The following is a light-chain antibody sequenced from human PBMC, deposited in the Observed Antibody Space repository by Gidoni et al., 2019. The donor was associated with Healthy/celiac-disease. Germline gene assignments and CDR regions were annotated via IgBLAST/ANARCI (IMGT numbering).Light chain of an antibody. J-gene: IGLJ2*01. V-gene: IGLV2-23*01. CDR1: SSDVGSYNL. Sequence: QSALTQPASVSGSPGQSITISCTGTSSDVGSYNLVSWYQQHPGKAPKLMIYEGSKRPSGVSNRFSGSKSGNTASLTISGLQAEDEADYYCCSYAGSTFGGRTKLTVL. CDR2: EGS. CDR3: CSYAGST.